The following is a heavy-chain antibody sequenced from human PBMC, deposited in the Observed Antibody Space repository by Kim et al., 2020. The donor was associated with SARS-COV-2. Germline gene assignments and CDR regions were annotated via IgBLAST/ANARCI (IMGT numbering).Heavy chain of an antibody. J-gene: IGHJ6*03. CDR3: SRRLGEFLYYYSYYYMDV. CDR1: GFTFSDYY. Sequence: GGSLRLSCAASGFTFSDYYMSWIRQAPGKGLEWVSYISSSGSTIYYADSVKGRFTISRDNAKNSLYLQMNSLRAEDTAVYYCSRRLGEFLYYYSYYYMDVWGKGTTVTVSS. CDR2: ISSSGSTI. D-gene: IGHD3-10*01. V-gene: IGHV3-11*01.